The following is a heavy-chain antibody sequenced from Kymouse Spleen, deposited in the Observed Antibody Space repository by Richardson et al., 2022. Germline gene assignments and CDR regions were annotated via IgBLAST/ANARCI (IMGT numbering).Heavy chain of an antibody. CDR2: INHSGST. CDR3: ARGNQYYYGMDV. Sequence: QVQLQQWGAGLLKPSETLSLTCAVYGGSFSGYYWSWIRQPPGKGLEWIGEINHSGSTNYNPSLKSRVTISVDTSKNQFSLKLSSVTAADTAVYYCARGNQYYYGMDVWGQGTTVTVSS. D-gene: IGHD1-14*01,IGHD2-2*02. V-gene: IGHV4-34*01. CDR1: GGSFSGYY. J-gene: IGHJ6*02.